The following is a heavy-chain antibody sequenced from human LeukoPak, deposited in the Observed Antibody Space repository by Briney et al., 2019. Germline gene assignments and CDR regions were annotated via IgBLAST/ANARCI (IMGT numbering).Heavy chain of an antibody. V-gene: IGHV3-43D*03. CDR3: AKDITKKTYYDILTGYYPGLNYFDY. CDR1: AFTFDVYA. D-gene: IGHD3-9*01. Sequence: GRSLRLSXAASAFTFDVYAIHWVSQAPGNGLEWVSLIRWDVGSTYYADSVKGRLTISRDNSKNSLYLQMNSLRAEDTALYYCAKDITKKTYYDILTGYYPGLNYFDYWGQGTLVTVSS. CDR2: IRWDVGST. J-gene: IGHJ4*02.